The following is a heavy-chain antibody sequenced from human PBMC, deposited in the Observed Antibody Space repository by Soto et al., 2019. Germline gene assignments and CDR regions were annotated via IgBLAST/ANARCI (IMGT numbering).Heavy chain of an antibody. J-gene: IGHJ4*02. CDR1: GFTFSSYA. CDR3: AKSPGMYYYDSSGYYHYDY. Sequence: EVQLLESGGGLAQPGGSLRLSCAASGFTFSSYAMSWVRQAPGKGLEWVSAISGSGVSTYYADSVKGRFTISRDNSKNKLYLQMNSLRAEDTAVYYCAKSPGMYYYDSSGYYHYDYWGQGPLVTVSS. CDR2: ISGSGVST. D-gene: IGHD3-22*01. V-gene: IGHV3-23*01.